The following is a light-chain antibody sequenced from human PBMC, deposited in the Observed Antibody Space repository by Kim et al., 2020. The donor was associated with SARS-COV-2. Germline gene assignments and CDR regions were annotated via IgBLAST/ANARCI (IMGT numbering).Light chain of an antibody. CDR3: LQYNNYPKT. CDR1: QTSGDW. J-gene: IGKJ1*01. CDR2: QSS. V-gene: IGKV1-5*03. Sequence: ASVGDRATITCRASQTSGDWLAWYHQTPGKAPKLLIYQSSTLQSGVPSRFSGSGSGTEFTLTISGLQTDDFGTYYCLQYNNYPKTFGQGTKVDIK.